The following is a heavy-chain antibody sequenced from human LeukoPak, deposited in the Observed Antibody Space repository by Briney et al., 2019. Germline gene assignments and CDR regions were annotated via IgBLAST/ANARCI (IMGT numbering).Heavy chain of an antibody. D-gene: IGHD5-18*01. Sequence: PGRSLRLSCAASGFTFSSYAMHWVRQAPGKGLEWVAVISYDGSNKYYADSVKGRFTISRDNSKNTLYLQMNSLRAEDTAVYYCAREAAMEPDFDYWGQGTLATVSS. CDR1: GFTFSSYA. J-gene: IGHJ4*02. CDR3: AREAAMEPDFDY. CDR2: ISYDGSNK. V-gene: IGHV3-30-3*01.